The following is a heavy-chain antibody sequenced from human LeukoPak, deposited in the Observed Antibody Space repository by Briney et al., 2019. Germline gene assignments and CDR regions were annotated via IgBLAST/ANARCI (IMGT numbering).Heavy chain of an antibody. CDR3: AKDLIRGYSYGPFDY. CDR1: GFTFSSYA. Sequence: PGGSLRLSCAASGFTFSSYAMSWVRKAPGKGLEWVSAISGSGGSTYYADSVKCRFTISRDNSKNTLYLQMNSLRAEDTAVYYCAKDLIRGYSYGPFDYWGQGTLVTVSS. D-gene: IGHD5-18*01. V-gene: IGHV3-23*01. J-gene: IGHJ4*02. CDR2: ISGSGGST.